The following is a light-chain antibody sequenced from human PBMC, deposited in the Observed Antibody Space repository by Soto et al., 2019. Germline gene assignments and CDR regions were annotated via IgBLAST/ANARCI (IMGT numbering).Light chain of an antibody. Sequence: QSALTQPPSASGSPGQSVTISCTGTSSDVGGYDYVSWYQQHPGKAPKLMIYEVTKRPSGVPDRFSGSKSGDTASLTVSGLQAEDEADYYCSSYVGSNTFEVVFGGGTKLTVL. V-gene: IGLV2-8*01. J-gene: IGLJ3*02. CDR1: SSDVGGYDY. CDR2: EVT. CDR3: SSYVGSNTFEVV.